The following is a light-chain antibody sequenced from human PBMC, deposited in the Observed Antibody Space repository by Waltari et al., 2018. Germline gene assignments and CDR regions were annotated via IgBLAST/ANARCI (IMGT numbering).Light chain of an antibody. CDR3: AAWDDSLNGYV. V-gene: IGLV1-44*01. CDR2: SNK. CDR1: SSNIGSNT. J-gene: IGLJ1*01. Sequence: QSVLTQPPSASATPGQRVTISCSVSSSNIGSNTINWYQPLPGTAPQLLIYSNKQRPSGVPDRFSGSKSGTSASLAISGLQSEDEADYYCAAWDDSLNGYVFGTGTKVTVL.